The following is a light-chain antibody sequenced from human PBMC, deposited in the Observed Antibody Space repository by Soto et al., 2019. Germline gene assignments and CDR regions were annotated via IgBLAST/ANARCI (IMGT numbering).Light chain of an antibody. CDR1: QGIRND. Sequence: DIQMTQFPSSLSASVGDRVTITCRASQGIRNDLGWYQQKPGKAPKRLIYAASSLQSGAPSRFSSSGYGTEFTLAISSLQPEDSATFYCLQHSTFPLTFGQETQVESK. V-gene: IGKV1-17*01. CDR2: AAS. J-gene: IGKJ1*01. CDR3: LQHSTFPLT.